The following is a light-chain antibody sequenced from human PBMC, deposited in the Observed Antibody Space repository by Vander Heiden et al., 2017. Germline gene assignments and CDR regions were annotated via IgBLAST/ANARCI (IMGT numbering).Light chain of an antibody. V-gene: IGLV6-57*02. CDR2: EDN. CDR3: QSYDSSNVV. J-gene: IGLJ2*01. Sequence: NFMLTQPPSVSESPGKTVTISCTGSSGSIASNYVQGYQQRPGSAPTTVIYEDNQRPSGVPDRFSGSIDSSSNSASLTISGLKTEDEADYYCQSYDSSNVVFGGGTKLTVL. CDR1: SGSIASNY.